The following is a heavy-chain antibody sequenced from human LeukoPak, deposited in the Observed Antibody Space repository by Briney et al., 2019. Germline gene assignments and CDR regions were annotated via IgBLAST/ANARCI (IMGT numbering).Heavy chain of an antibody. CDR2: ISNNGGST. CDR1: GFTFSSYG. J-gene: IGHJ1*01. Sequence: GGSLRLSCAASGFTFSSYGMHWVRQAPGKGLEFVSAISNNGGSTYYANSVKGRFTISRDISKNTLYLQMGSLRPEDMAVYYCARVDSGSACASWGQGILVTVSS. CDR3: ARVDSGSACAS. V-gene: IGHV3-64*01. D-gene: IGHD6-19*01.